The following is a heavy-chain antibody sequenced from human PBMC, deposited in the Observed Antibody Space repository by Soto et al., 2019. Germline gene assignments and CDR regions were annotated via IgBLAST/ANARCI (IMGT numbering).Heavy chain of an antibody. D-gene: IGHD6-19*01. Sequence: ASVKLSFKASGGTFSSYAIIWVRQAPGQGLEWMGGIIPIFGTANYAQKFQGRVTITADESTSTAYMELSSLRSEDTAVYYCARVIAVVSDYYYGMDVWGQGTTVNVSS. CDR2: IIPIFGTA. CDR1: GGTFSSYA. J-gene: IGHJ6*02. CDR3: ARVIAVVSDYYYGMDV. V-gene: IGHV1-69*13.